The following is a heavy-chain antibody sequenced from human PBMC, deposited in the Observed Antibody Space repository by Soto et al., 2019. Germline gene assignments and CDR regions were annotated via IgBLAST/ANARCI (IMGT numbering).Heavy chain of an antibody. CDR1: GVTFNRQD. CDR3: ATSEGRDGCSFDY. J-gene: IGHJ4*02. V-gene: IGHV1-69*13. CDR2: IIPMFGTP. Sequence: SVKVSCKASGVTFNRQDMRWVRQAPGQGLEWMGGIIPMFGTPRYAEKFQDRVTITADESTGTAYLELSSLTSEDTAVYYCATSEGRDGCSFDYWGRVTLVTVCS. D-gene: IGHD6-19*01.